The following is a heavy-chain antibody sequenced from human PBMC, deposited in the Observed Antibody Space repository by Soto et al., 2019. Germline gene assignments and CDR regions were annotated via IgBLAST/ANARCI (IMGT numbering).Heavy chain of an antibody. V-gene: IGHV3-74*01. Sequence: EVQLVESGGVLVQPGGSLRLSCAASGFTLSGHWMHWVRQAPGKGLVWVSRINSDGSDTSHADSVKGRFTVSRDNARNTLYLQMNSLIVEDTAVYYCIRSAPRTSGWFDPWGQGTLVTVSS. CDR3: IRSAPRTSGWFDP. CDR2: INSDGSDT. CDR1: GFTLSGHW. D-gene: IGHD2-2*01. J-gene: IGHJ5*02.